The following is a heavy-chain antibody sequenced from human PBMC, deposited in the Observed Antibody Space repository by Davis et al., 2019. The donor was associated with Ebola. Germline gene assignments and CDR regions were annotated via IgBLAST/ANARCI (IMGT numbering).Heavy chain of an antibody. CDR1: GFTFSSYA. D-gene: IGHD1-14*01. Sequence: GESLKISCAASGFTFSSYAMSWVRQASGKGLEWVGRIRSKANSYATAYAASVKGRFTISRDDSKNTAYLQMNSLKTEDTAVYYCSVTVAAFDIWGQGTMVTVSS. J-gene: IGHJ3*02. V-gene: IGHV3-73*01. CDR2: IRSKANSYAT. CDR3: SVTVAAFDI.